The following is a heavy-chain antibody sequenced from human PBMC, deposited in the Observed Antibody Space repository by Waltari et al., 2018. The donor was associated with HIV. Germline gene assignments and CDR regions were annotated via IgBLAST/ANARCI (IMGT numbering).Heavy chain of an antibody. CDR1: NGSFSGAY. D-gene: IGHD2-2*01. CDR2: INHSGNI. J-gene: IGHJ6*02. Sequence: QVHLDQWGAGLLKPSETLSLICVVYNGSFSGAYWSWIRQSPGRGLEWIGEINHSGNINYNPSLKGRATISVDMSKNQISLRLISMTAADTAIYYCARSGFIHTRHGMDVWGQGTTVTVSS. V-gene: IGHV4-34*01. CDR3: ARSGFIHTRHGMDV.